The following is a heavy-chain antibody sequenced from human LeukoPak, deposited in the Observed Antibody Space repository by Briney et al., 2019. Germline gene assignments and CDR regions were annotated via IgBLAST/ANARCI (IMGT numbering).Heavy chain of an antibody. D-gene: IGHD3-10*01. CDR1: GFTFGDYV. CDR2: IRSKTHGGTP. CDR3: TRARYYGSASYYSDAFDV. Sequence: PGGSLRLSCTASGFTFGDYVFSWVRQAPGKGLQWVTFIRSKTHGGTPEYAASVKGRFTVSRDDSKSIAYLQIDSLKTEDTAVYYCTRARYYGSASYYSDAFDVWGQGTLVTVSS. J-gene: IGHJ3*01. V-gene: IGHV3-49*04.